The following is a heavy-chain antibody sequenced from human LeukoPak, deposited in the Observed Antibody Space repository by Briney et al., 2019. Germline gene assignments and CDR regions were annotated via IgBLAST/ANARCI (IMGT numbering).Heavy chain of an antibody. CDR2: IIPIFGTA. CDR1: GDTFSSYA. Sequence: SVKVSCKASGDTFSSYAISWVRQAPGQGLEWMGGIIPIFGTANYAQKFQGRVTITADKSTSTAYMELSSLRSEGTAVYYCASGTTDIVVVPATLRNYYFDYWGQGTLVTVSS. J-gene: IGHJ4*02. V-gene: IGHV1-69*06. CDR3: ASGTTDIVVVPATLRNYYFDY. D-gene: IGHD2-2*01.